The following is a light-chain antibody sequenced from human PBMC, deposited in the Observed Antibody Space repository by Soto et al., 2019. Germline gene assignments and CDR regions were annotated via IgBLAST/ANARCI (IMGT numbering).Light chain of an antibody. Sequence: DIQMTQSPSSLSASVGARVTVTCRAIQSISSNLNWYQQKPGKAPKLLIYAGSSLQRGVPSRFSASGSGTDFTLSISSLQPEDFATYYCQKSYSTPIPFGPRTRLEIK. CDR1: QSISSN. V-gene: IGKV1-39*01. CDR3: QKSYSTPIP. CDR2: AGS. J-gene: IGKJ5*01.